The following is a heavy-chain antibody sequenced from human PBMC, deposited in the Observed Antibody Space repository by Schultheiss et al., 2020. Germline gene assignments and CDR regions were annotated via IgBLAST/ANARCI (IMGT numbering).Heavy chain of an antibody. CDR3: ARDGEYSSGWDYYYYYGMDV. J-gene: IGHJ6*02. D-gene: IGHD6-19*01. Sequence: SLKISCAASGFTFSDYYMSWIRQAPGKGLEWVSYISSSGSTIYYADSVKGRFTISRDNAKNSLYLQMNSLRAEDTAVYYCARDGEYSSGWDYYYYYGMDVWGQGTTVTVS. V-gene: IGHV3-11*01. CDR2: ISSSGSTI. CDR1: GFTFSDYY.